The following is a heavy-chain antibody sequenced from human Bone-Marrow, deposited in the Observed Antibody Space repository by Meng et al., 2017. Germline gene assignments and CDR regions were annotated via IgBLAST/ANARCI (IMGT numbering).Heavy chain of an antibody. CDR2: IYHSGTA. CDR3: VRWEYSNYVSFDY. D-gene: IGHD4-11*01. Sequence: QLQPQESGPGLVKPSETLSLTCAVAGGSISSNRYYWGCIRQPPGKGLEWIATIYHSGTAYYNPSLKSRVTISVDTSNNQFSLKLSSVTAADTAVYYCVRWEYSNYVSFDYWGQGTLVTVSS. J-gene: IGHJ4*02. V-gene: IGHV4-39*01. CDR1: GGSISSNRYY.